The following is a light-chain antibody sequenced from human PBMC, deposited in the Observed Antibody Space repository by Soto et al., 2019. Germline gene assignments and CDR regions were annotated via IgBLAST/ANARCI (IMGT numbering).Light chain of an antibody. CDR1: SSNIGDNP. CDR3: AAWDDSLNGWV. Sequence: QTVVTQPPSASGTPGQRVTISCSGSSSNIGDNPVNWYQQLPGTAPKLLIYTDDQRPSGVPDRFSGSKSRTSASLAISGLQSEDEADYYCAAWDDSLNGWVFGGGTKLTVL. CDR2: TDD. J-gene: IGLJ3*02. V-gene: IGLV1-44*01.